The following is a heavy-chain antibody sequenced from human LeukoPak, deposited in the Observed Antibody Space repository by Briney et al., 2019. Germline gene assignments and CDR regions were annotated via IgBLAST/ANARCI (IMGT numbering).Heavy chain of an antibody. CDR2: ISWNSGSI. J-gene: IGHJ4*02. Sequence: GGSLRLSCAASGFTFDDYAMHWVRQAPGKGLEWVSGISWNSGSIGYADSVKGRFTISRDNAKNSLYLQMNSLRAEDTALYYCAKVYGLVGATDYFDYWGQGTLVTVSS. CDR1: GFTFDDYA. CDR3: AKVYGLVGATDYFDY. V-gene: IGHV3-9*01. D-gene: IGHD1-26*01.